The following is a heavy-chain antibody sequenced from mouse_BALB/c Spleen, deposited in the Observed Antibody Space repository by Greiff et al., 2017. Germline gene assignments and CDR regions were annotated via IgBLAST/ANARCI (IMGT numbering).Heavy chain of an antibody. CDR2: IRLKSNNYAT. CDR1: GFTFSNSW. CDR3: TRGEYDPYYYAMDD. V-gene: IGHV6-6*02. J-gene: IGHJ4*01. Sequence: EVQRVESGGGLVQPGGSMKLSCVASGFTFSNSWMNWVRQSPEKGLEWVAEIRLKSNNYATHYAESVQGRFTISRDDSKSSVYLQMHNLRAEDTGIYYCTRGEYDPYYYAMDDWGQGTSVTVSS. D-gene: IGHD2-14*01.